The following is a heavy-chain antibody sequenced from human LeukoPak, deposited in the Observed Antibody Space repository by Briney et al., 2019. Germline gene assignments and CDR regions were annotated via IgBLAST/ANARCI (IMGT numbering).Heavy chain of an antibody. D-gene: IGHD6-6*01. CDR3: ARHRLRSSTPEGTSFGY. V-gene: IGHV5-51*01. CDR2: IYPGDSDT. Sequence: GESLKISCKGSGYSFTNYWISWVRQMPGKGLEWMGIIYPGDSDTRYSPSFQGHVTISADWSITTAYLQWSSLKASDTAMYYCARHRLRSSTPEGTSFGYWGQGTLVTVSS. CDR1: GYSFTNYW. J-gene: IGHJ4*02.